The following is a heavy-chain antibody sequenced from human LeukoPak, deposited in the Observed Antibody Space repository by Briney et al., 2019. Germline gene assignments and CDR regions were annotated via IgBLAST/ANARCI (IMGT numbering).Heavy chain of an antibody. V-gene: IGHV1-3*01. CDR2: INAGNGNT. J-gene: IGHJ4*02. CDR3: ARVGYDSSGYLSGDY. CDR1: GYTFTSYA. Sequence: ASVKVSCKASGYTFTSYAMHWVRQAPGQRLEWMGWINAGNGNTKYSQKFQGRVTITRDTSASTAYMELSSLRFEDTAVYYCARVGYDSSGYLSGDYWGQGTLVTVSS. D-gene: IGHD3-22*01.